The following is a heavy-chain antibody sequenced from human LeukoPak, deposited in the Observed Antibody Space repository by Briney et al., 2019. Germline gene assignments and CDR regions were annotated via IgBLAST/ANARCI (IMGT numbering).Heavy chain of an antibody. CDR1: GGSISRSTYY. J-gene: IGHJ4*02. CDR2: ISSNSRTI. Sequence: ETLSLTCTVSGGSISRSTYYWGWVRQPPGKGLEWVSYISSNSRTIYYADSVKGRFTISRDNAKNSLYLQMNSLRAEDTAVYYCARDSGGYFDYWGQGTLVTVSS. D-gene: IGHD3-10*01. V-gene: IGHV3-48*04. CDR3: ARDSGGYFDY.